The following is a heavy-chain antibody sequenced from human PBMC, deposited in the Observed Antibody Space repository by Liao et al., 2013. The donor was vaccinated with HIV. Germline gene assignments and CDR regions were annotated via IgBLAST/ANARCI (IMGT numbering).Heavy chain of an antibody. CDR3: ARGRGSAMIWFDP. D-gene: IGHD3-16*01. Sequence: QVQLQESGPGLVNPSETLSLTCTVSGASISDYFWSWIRQPAGKGLEWIGRAFSSGNTNYNPSLRSRVTMSVDTSKNQFSLRLRSVTAADTAVYYCARGRGSAMIWFDPWGQGTLVTVSS. CDR2: AFSSGNT. CDR1: GASISDYF. J-gene: IGHJ5*02. V-gene: IGHV4-4*07.